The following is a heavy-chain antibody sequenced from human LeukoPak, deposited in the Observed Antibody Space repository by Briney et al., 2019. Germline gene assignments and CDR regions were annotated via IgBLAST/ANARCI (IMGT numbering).Heavy chain of an antibody. J-gene: IGHJ6*03. D-gene: IGHD1-26*01. Sequence: PGGSLRLSCAGSGFTFRSYGMHWVRQAPGKGLEWVAIISYDGSNKYSADSVKGRFTISRDNSQNILFLQINSLRPEDTAIYYCAKHPGDFTGIVNYYYMDVWDKGTTVTISS. CDR1: GFTFRSYG. V-gene: IGHV3-30*18. CDR3: AKHPGDFTGIVNYYYMDV. CDR2: ISYDGSNK.